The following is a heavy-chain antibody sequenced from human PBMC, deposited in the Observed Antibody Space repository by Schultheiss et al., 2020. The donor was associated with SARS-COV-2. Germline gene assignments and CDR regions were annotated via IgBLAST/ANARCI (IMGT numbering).Heavy chain of an antibody. CDR1: GGSFSGYY. Sequence: GGSLRLSCAVYGGSFSGYYWSWIRQPPGKGLEWVSYISSSGSTIYYADSVKGRFTISRDNSKNTLYLQMNSLRAEDTAVYYCAKFPRGYYYGMDVWGQGTTVTVSS. V-gene: IGHV3-11*01. J-gene: IGHJ6*02. D-gene: IGHD3-16*01. CDR3: AKFPRGYYYGMDV. CDR2: ISSSGSTI.